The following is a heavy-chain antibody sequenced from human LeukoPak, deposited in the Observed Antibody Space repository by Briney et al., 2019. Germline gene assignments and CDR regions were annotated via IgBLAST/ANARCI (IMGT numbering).Heavy chain of an antibody. CDR3: ARVGYYDSSGPLGYFDY. V-gene: IGHV1-2*02. D-gene: IGHD3-22*01. CDR1: GYTFTGYY. Sequence: AAVKVSSTSSGYTFTGYYMHWVRQAPGQGLEWMGWINPNSGGTNYAQKFQGRVTMTRDTSISTAYMELSRLRSDDTAVYYCARVGYYDSSGPLGYFDYWGHGTLVTVSS. J-gene: IGHJ4*01. CDR2: INPNSGGT.